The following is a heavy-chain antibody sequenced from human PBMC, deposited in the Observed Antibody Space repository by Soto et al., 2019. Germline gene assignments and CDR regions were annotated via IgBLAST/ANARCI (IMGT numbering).Heavy chain of an antibody. CDR2: ISGSGGST. V-gene: IGHV3-23*01. CDR1: GFTFSRYA. CDR3: AKGYRAESGPFCSSTSCDYYYYMDV. Sequence: GGSLRLSCAASGFTFSRYAMRWVRQAPGKGLEWVSAISGSGGSTYYADSVKGRFTISRDNSKNTLYLQMNSLRAEDTAVYYCAKGYRAESGPFCSSTSCDYYYYMDVWVKGTTGTVSS. J-gene: IGHJ6*03. D-gene: IGHD2-2*01.